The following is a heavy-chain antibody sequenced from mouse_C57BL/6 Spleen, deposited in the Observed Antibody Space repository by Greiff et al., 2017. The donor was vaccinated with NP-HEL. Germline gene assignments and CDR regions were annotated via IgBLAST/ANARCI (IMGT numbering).Heavy chain of an antibody. CDR2: IDPSDSYT. J-gene: IGHJ3*01. CDR3: ARSAPWFAY. Sequence: QVQLQQPGAELVKPGASVKLSCKASGYTFTSYWMQWVKQRPGQGLEWIGEIDPSDSYTNSNQKFKGKATLTVYTSSSTAYMQLSSLTSEDAAVYYCARSAPWFAYWGQGTLVTVSA. V-gene: IGHV1-50*01. CDR1: GYTFTSYW.